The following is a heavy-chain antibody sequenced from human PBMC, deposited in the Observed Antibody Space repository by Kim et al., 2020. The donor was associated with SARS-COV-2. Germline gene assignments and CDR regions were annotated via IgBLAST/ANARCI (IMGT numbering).Heavy chain of an antibody. Sequence: SVKVSCKASGGTFSSYAISWVRQAPGQGLEWMGGIIPIFGTANYAQKFQGRVTITADESTSTAYMELSSLRSEDTAVYYCATMVRGVIIPWPYGMDVWGQGTTVTVSS. CDR3: ATMVRGVIIPWPYGMDV. CDR2: IIPIFGTA. D-gene: IGHD3-10*01. J-gene: IGHJ6*02. CDR1: GGTFSSYA. V-gene: IGHV1-69*13.